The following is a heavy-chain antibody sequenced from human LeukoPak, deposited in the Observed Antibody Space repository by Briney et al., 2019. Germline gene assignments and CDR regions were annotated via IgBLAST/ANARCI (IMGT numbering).Heavy chain of an antibody. CDR2: ISAYNGNT. Sequence: ASVKVSCKASGYTFTSYGISWVRQAPGQGLEWMGWISAYNGNTNYAQKLQGRVTMTTDTSTSTAYVELRSLRSDDTAVYYCARGGYSSGYYKPLYYFDYWGQGTLVTVSS. J-gene: IGHJ4*02. V-gene: IGHV1-18*01. D-gene: IGHD3-22*01. CDR1: GYTFTSYG. CDR3: ARGGYSSGYYKPLYYFDY.